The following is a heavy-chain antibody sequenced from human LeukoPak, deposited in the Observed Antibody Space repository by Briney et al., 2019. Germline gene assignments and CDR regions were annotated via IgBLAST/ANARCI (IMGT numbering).Heavy chain of an antibody. D-gene: IGHD3-3*01. J-gene: IGHJ4*02. CDR2: IKYDGSEK. V-gene: IGHV3-7*01. CDR1: GFTFSGHW. CDR3: ARAASRWRYYDFWSGYYTGDY. Sequence: GGSLRLSCTVSGFTFSGHWMNWVRQAPGKGLEWVATIKYDGSEKAYVDSVKGRFTISRDNAKNSLYLQMNSLRAEDTAVYYCARAASRWRYYDFWSGYYTGDYWGQGTLVTVSS.